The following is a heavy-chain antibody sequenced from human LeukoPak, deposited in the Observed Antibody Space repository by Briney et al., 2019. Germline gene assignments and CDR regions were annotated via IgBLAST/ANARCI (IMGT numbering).Heavy chain of an antibody. D-gene: IGHD6-19*01. CDR1: GFTFSSYE. CDR2: ISSSGSTI. Sequence: PGGSLRLSCAASGFTFSSYEMNWVRQAPGKGLEWVSYISSSGSTIYYADSVKGRFTISRDNAKNSLCLQMNSLRAEDTAVYYCARASYSSGCDYWGQGTLVTVSS. CDR3: ARASYSSGCDY. J-gene: IGHJ4*02. V-gene: IGHV3-48*03.